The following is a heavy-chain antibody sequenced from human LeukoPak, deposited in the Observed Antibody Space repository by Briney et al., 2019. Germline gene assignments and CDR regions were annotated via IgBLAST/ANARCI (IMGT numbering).Heavy chain of an antibody. Sequence: GGSLRLSCAVSGFTFSDHYMDWVCQAPGKGLEWVSVIYSGGSTYYADSVKGRFTISRDNSKNTLYLQMNSLRAEDTAVYYCARAGYPYGDYVEGNWFDPWGQGTLVTVSS. D-gene: IGHD4-17*01. CDR2: IYSGGST. CDR3: ARAGYPYGDYVEGNWFDP. J-gene: IGHJ5*02. V-gene: IGHV3-53*01. CDR1: GFTFSDHY.